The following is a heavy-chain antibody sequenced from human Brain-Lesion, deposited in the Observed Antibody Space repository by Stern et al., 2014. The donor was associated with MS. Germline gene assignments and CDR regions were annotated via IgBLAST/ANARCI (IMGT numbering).Heavy chain of an antibody. Sequence: QLGQSGAEVKKPGASVKVSCKTSGYIFTGYYIHWVRQAPGQGLEWMAWINPNTGGTKYAQKFQGRVTMSRDASISTAYVELSSLTSDDTAVYYCARDQRGITIFGVVTDYYYLGMDVWGQGTTVTVSS. CDR1: GYIFTGYY. D-gene: IGHD3-3*01. CDR3: ARDQRGITIFGVVTDYYYLGMDV. CDR2: INPNTGGT. J-gene: IGHJ6*02. V-gene: IGHV1-2*02.